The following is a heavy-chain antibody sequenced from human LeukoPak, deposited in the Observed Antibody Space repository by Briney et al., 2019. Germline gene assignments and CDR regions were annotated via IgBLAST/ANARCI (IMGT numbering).Heavy chain of an antibody. D-gene: IGHD3-10*01. CDR2: ISSNGGST. V-gene: IGHV3-64*04. CDR3: ARADFYGSGTYRPNY. Sequence: GGSLRLSCSASGFTFSSYAMHWVRQAPGKGLEYVSAISSNGGSTYYADSVKGRFTISRDNFKNTVYLQMNSLRAEDTAVYYCARADFYGSGTYRPNYWGQGTLVTVSS. J-gene: IGHJ4*02. CDR1: GFTFSSYA.